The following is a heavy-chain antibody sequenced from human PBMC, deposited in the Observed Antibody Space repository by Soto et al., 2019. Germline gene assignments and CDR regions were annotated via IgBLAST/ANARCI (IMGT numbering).Heavy chain of an antibody. V-gene: IGHV4-61*02. D-gene: IGHD6-6*01. Sequence: SETLSLTCTVSGGSISSGAYSWSWIRQPAGKGLEWIGRIYTSGSTNYNPSLKSRVTMSVDTSKNQFSLKLSSVTAADTAVYYCARDRVPYFDYWGQGTLVTVSS. CDR2: IYTSGST. J-gene: IGHJ4*02. CDR3: ARDRVPYFDY. CDR1: GGSISSGAYS.